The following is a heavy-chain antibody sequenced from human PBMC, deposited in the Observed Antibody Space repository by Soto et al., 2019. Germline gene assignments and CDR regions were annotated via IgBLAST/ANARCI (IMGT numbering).Heavy chain of an antibody. J-gene: IGHJ4*02. D-gene: IGHD5-12*01. CDR2: INPSGGST. V-gene: IGHV1-46*03. CDR3: AREGYEYYFDY. CDR1: GYTFTSYY. Sequence: QVQLVQSGAEVKKPGASVKVSCKASGYTFTSYYMHCVRQAPGQGLEWMGIINPSGGSTSYAQKFQGRVTMTRYTSTSTVYMELSSLRSEDTAVYYCAREGYEYYFDYWGQGTLVTVSS.